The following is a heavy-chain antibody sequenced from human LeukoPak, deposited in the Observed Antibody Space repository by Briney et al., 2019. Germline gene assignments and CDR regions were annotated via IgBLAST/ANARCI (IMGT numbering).Heavy chain of an antibody. J-gene: IGHJ4*02. V-gene: IGHV1-69*05. D-gene: IGHD3-10*01. CDR1: GGTFSSYA. CDR3: ARDFPGKYYGPGSYPLFDY. Sequence: SVKASCKASGGTFSSYAISWVRQAPGQGLEWMGRIIPIFGTANYAQKFQGRVTITTDESTSTAYMELSSLRSGDTAVYYCARDFPGKYYGPGSYPLFDYWGQGTLVTVSS. CDR2: IIPIFGTA.